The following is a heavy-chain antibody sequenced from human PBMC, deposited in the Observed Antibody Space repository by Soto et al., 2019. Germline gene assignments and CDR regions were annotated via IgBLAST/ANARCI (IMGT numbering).Heavy chain of an antibody. CDR3: ARANPTKYYDYVWGDYRRGGMDV. V-gene: IGHV1-69*06. D-gene: IGHD3-16*02. CDR1: GGTFSAYA. Sequence: QLQLVQSGAEVKKPGSSVKVSCKASGGTFSAYAISWVRQAPGQGLEWMGGILPLSGTTNYTQRFQGRVTISADKSTSTAYMALSSLRSEDTAVYYCARANPTKYYDYVWGDYRRGGMDVWGQGTTVTVSS. CDR2: ILPLSGTT. J-gene: IGHJ6*02.